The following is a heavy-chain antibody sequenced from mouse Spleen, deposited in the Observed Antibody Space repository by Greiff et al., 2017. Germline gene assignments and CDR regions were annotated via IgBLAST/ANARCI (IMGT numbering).Heavy chain of an antibody. CDR2: INPYNGGT. Sequence: EVQLQESGPVLVKPGASVKMSCKASGYTFTDYYMNWVKQSHGKSLEWIGVINPYNGGTSYNQKFKGKATLTVDKSSSTAYMELNSLTSEDSAVYYCARGVYYGSSYEYWYFDVWGTGTTVTVSS. V-gene: IGHV1-19*01. CDR1: GYTFTDYY. CDR3: ARGVYYGSSYEYWYFDV. J-gene: IGHJ1*03. D-gene: IGHD1-1*01.